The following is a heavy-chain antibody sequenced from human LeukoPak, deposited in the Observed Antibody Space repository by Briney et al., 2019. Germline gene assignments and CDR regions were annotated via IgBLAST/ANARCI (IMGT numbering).Heavy chain of an antibody. D-gene: IGHD2-15*01. CDR2: INHSGST. CDR3: AGCSGGSCYLPDY. J-gene: IGHJ4*02. Sequence: TSETLSLTCAVYGGSFSGYYWSWIRQPPGKGLEWIGEINHSGSTNYNPSLKSRVTISVDTSKNQFSLTLSSVTAADTAVYYCAGCSGGSCYLPDYWGQGTLVTVSS. CDR1: GGSFSGYY. V-gene: IGHV4-34*01.